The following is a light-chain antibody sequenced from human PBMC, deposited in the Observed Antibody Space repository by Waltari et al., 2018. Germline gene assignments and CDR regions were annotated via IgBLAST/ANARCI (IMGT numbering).Light chain of an antibody. CDR3: QQSYSTPRT. CDR2: AAS. Sequence: EIQMTQSPSSLSASVGVRVTITCRASQSISSYLNWYQQKPGKAPKLLIYAASSLQSGVPSRFSGSGSGTDFTLTISSLQPEDFATYYCQQSYSTPRTFGQGTKVEIK. V-gene: IGKV1-39*01. CDR1: QSISSY. J-gene: IGKJ1*01.